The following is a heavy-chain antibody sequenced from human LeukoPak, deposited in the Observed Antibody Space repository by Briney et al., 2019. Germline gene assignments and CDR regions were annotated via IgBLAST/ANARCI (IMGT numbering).Heavy chain of an antibody. CDR3: AREPSYYGSSGYDDAFDI. CDR1: GGSISSGSYY. V-gene: IGHV4-39*07. J-gene: IGHJ3*02. CDR2: IYYSGTT. Sequence: SETLSLTCTVSGGSISSGSYYWGWIRQPPGKGLEWIGNIYYSGTTYYNPSLKSRVTISVDTSKNQFSLKLSSVTAADTAVYYRAREPSYYGSSGYDDAFDIWGQGTMVTVSS. D-gene: IGHD3-22*01.